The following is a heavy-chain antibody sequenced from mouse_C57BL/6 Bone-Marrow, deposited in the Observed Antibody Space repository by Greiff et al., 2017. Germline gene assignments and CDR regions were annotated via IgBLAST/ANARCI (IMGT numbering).Heavy chain of an antibody. CDR3: ACGRHYCAYENDSMVY. V-gene: IGHV7-3*01. J-gene: IGHJ4*01. D-gene: IGHD2-2*01. CDR2: IRNKANGYTT. CDR1: GFTFTDYY. Sequence: VNVVESGGGLVQPGGSLSLSCAASGFTFTDYYMSWVRQTPGKALEWLGFIRNKANGYTTEYSGSVKGLFTISRDNSQSILYLQMNAARAEDSATYYGACGRHYCAYENDSMVYWGRGTTMTVSS.